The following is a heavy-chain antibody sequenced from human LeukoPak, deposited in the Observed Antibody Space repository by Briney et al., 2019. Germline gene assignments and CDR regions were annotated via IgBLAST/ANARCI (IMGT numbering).Heavy chain of an antibody. V-gene: IGHV3-23*01. D-gene: IGHD1-26*01. CDR1: GFTFSSYA. Sequence: PGGSLRLSCAASGFTFSSYAMSWVRQAPGKGLEWVSAISGSGGSTYYADSVKGRFTISRDNSKNTLYLQMNSLRAEDTAVYYCARDAIVGATYPSWFDPWGQGTLVTVSS. CDR3: ARDAIVGATYPSWFDP. J-gene: IGHJ5*02. CDR2: ISGSGGST.